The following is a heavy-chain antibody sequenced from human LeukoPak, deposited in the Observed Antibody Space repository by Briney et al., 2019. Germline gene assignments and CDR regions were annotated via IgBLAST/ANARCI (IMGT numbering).Heavy chain of an antibody. Sequence: GGSLRLSCAVSGVTFDNYGMGWVRPGPGKGVGWVSGINWNGGSIGYVDSVKGRFTISRDNAKNSLYLQMNSLRAEDTALYYCARDPSRRYDSSGYYQFFDYWGQGTLATVSS. D-gene: IGHD3-22*01. CDR3: ARDPSRRYDSSGYYQFFDY. CDR2: INWNGGSI. V-gene: IGHV3-20*04. J-gene: IGHJ4*02. CDR1: GVTFDNYG.